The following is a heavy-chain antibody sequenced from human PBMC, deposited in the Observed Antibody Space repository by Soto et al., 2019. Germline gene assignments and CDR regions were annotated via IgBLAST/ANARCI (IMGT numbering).Heavy chain of an antibody. Sequence: QVQLQESGPGLVKPSGTLSLTCAVSGGSISSSNWWSWVRHPPGKGLEWIGEIYHSGSTNYNPSLKSRVTRSVHKHKKQFSVKLGSVTAADTAGDYCARVAVAGTRFDYWGQGTLVTVSS. V-gene: IGHV4-4*02. CDR3: ARVAVAGTRFDY. J-gene: IGHJ4*02. D-gene: IGHD6-19*01. CDR2: IYHSGST. CDR1: GGSISSSNW.